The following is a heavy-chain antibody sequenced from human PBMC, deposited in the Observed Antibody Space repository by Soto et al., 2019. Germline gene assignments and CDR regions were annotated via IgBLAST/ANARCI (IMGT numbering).Heavy chain of an antibody. CDR2: IKSKTDGGTT. V-gene: IGHV3-15*07. CDR3: TTDQPEGYSSGWYTYYFDY. Sequence: EVQLVESGGGLVKPGGSLRLSCAASGFTFSNAWMNWVRQAPGKGLEWVGRIKSKTDGGTTDYAAPVKGRFTISRDDSKNTLYLKMNSLKTDDTAVYYCTTDQPEGYSSGWYTYYFDYWGQGTLVTVSS. J-gene: IGHJ4*02. CDR1: GFTFSNAW. D-gene: IGHD6-19*01.